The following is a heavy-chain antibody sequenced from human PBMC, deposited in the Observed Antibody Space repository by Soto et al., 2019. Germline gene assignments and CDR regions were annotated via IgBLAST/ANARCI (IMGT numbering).Heavy chain of an antibody. V-gene: IGHV4-61*01. CDR1: GGSVSSGSYY. CDR3: ARGVTGRNYYYYGMDV. Sequence: QVQLQESGPGLVKPSETLSLTCTVSGGSVSSGSYYWSWIRQPPGKGLEWIGYIYYSGSTNYNPSLKSRVTISVDTSKNQFSLKLSSVTAAATAVYYCARGVTGRNYYYYGMDVWGQGTTVTVSS. J-gene: IGHJ6*02. D-gene: IGHD1-20*01. CDR2: IYYSGST.